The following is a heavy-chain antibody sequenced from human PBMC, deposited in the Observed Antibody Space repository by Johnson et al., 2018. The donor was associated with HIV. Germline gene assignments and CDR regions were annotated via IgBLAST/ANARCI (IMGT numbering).Heavy chain of an antibody. CDR3: ERGAAFDI. CDR1: GFTFSSYW. J-gene: IGHJ3*02. V-gene: IGHV3-23*04. CDR2: SGSGGST. Sequence: VQLVESGGGVVQPGGSLRLSCAASGFTFSSYWMHWVRQAPGKGLEWVSAISGSGGSTYYAESVKGRFTISRDNFKNTLYLQMNSLKVEDTAVYYCERGAAFDIWGQGTMVIVSS.